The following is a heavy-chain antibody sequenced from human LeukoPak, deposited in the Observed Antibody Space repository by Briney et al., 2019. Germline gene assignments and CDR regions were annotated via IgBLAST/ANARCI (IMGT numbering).Heavy chain of an antibody. CDR1: GGTFSSYA. J-gene: IGHJ4*02. CDR2: IIPILGIA. CDR3: ARDGFRQAVVTY. Sequence: SVKVSCKASGGTFSSYAISWVRQAPGQGLEWMGRIIPILGIANYAQKFQGRVTITADKSTSTAYMELSSLRSEDTAVYYCARDGFRQAVVTYWGQGTPVTVSS. V-gene: IGHV1-69*04. D-gene: IGHD4-23*01.